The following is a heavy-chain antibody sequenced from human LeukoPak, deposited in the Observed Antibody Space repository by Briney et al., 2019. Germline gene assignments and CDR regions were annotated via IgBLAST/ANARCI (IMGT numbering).Heavy chain of an antibody. CDR1: GFTFSSYG. CDR2: ISYDGNNK. Sequence: GGSLRLSCAASGFTFSSYGMHWVRQAPGKGLEWVAIISYDGNNKYYADSVKGRFTISRDNSKNTLYLQMNSLRAEDTAVYYCTRDQYYYASGSYSLDYWGQGTLVTVSS. D-gene: IGHD3-10*01. J-gene: IGHJ4*02. V-gene: IGHV3-30*19. CDR3: TRDQYYYASGSYSLDY.